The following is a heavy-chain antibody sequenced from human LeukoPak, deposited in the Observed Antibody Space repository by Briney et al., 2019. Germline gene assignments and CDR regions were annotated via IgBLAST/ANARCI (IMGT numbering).Heavy chain of an antibody. CDR3: AKGIYSSGWSYFDY. CDR1: GFTFSNSA. Sequence: GGSLRLSCAASGFTFSNSAMSWVRQAPGKGLEWGSTLSGSGITTYYADSVKGRFTISRDNSKNTPYLQMNSLRAEDTAVYYCAKGIYSSGWSYFDYWGHGTLVTVSS. V-gene: IGHV3-23*01. CDR2: LSGSGITT. J-gene: IGHJ4*01. D-gene: IGHD6-19*01.